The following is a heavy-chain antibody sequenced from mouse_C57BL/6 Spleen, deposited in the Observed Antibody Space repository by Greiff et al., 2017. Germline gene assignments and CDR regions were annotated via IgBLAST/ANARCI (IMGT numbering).Heavy chain of an antibody. D-gene: IGHD3-3*01. CDR2: IDPSDSET. J-gene: IGHJ2*01. V-gene: IGHV1-52*01. CDR1: GYTFTSYW. Sequence: QVQLQQPGAELVRPGSSVKLSCKASGYTFTSYWMHWVKQRPIQGLEWIGNIDPSDSETHYNQKFKDKATLTVDKSSSTAYMQLSSLTAEDSAVYYCARSRAGTGDYWGQGTTLTVSS. CDR3: ARSRAGTGDY.